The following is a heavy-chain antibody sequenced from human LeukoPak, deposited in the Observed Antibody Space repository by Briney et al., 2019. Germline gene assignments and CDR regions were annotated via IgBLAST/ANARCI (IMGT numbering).Heavy chain of an antibody. CDR2: INHSGST. CDR3: ARDGRGLVDY. J-gene: IGHJ4*02. V-gene: IGHV4-34*01. CDR1: GGSFSGYY. Sequence: SETLSLTCAVYGGSFSGYYWSWIRQPPGKGLEWIGEINHSGSTNYNPSLKSRVTISVDTPKNQFSLKLSSVTAADTAVYYCARDGRGLVDYWGQGTLVTVSS. D-gene: IGHD5-24*01.